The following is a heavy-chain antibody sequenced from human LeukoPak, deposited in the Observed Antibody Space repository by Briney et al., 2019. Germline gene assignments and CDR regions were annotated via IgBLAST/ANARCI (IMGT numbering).Heavy chain of an antibody. Sequence: GGSLRLSCAASGFTFSSYSMNWVRQAPGKGLEWVSSISSSSSYIYYADSVKGRFTISRDNAKNSLYLQMNSLRAEDTAVYYCARLGYCSSTSCYLDYWGQGTLVTVSS. CDR3: ARLGYCSSTSCYLDY. V-gene: IGHV3-21*01. D-gene: IGHD2-2*01. J-gene: IGHJ4*02. CDR2: ISSSSSYI. CDR1: GFTFSSYS.